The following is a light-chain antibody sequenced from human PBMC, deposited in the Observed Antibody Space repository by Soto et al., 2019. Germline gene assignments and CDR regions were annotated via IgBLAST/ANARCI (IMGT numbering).Light chain of an antibody. CDR1: SGHSSYA. V-gene: IGLV4-69*01. CDR2: LNSDGSP. Sequence: QLVLTQSPSASASLGASVKLTCTLSSGHSSYAIAWHQQQPEKGPRYLMKLNSDGSPSKGDGIPDRFSGSSSGAERYLTISSLQSEDEADYYCQTWGTDIVVFGGGTKVTVL. CDR3: QTWGTDIVV. J-gene: IGLJ2*01.